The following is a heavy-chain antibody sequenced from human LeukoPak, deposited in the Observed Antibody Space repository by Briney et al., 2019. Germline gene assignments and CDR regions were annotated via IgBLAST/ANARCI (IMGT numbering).Heavy chain of an antibody. J-gene: IGHJ6*03. Sequence: GGSLRLSCAASGFTFSSYSTNWVRQAPGKGLEWVSSISSSSIYIYYAHSVKGRITISRDNAKNSLSLQMNSLRAEDTAVYYCARDGQLERGGQRYYYYYYYMDVWGKGTTVTVSS. V-gene: IGHV3-21*01. D-gene: IGHD1-1*01. CDR3: ARDGQLERGGQRYYYYYYYMDV. CDR1: GFTFSSYS. CDR2: ISSSSIYI.